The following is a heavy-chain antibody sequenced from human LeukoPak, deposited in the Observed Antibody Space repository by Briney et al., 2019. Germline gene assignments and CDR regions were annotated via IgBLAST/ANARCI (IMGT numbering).Heavy chain of an antibody. J-gene: IGHJ4*02. CDR2: MNPNSGNT. D-gene: IGHD4-17*01. CDR1: GYTFTSYG. V-gene: IGHV1-8*02. Sequence: GASVKVSCKASGYTFTSYGISWVRQAPGQGLEWMGWMNPNSGNTGYAQKFQGRVTMTRNTSISTAYMELSSLRSEDTAVYYCARGHPDYGDYALNYWGQGTLVTVSS. CDR3: ARGHPDYGDYALNY.